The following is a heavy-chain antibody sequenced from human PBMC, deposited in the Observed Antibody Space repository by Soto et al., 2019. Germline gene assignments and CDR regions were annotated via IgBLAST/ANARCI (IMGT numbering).Heavy chain of an antibody. CDR1: GFTFSDYW. CDR2: IKRDGSTT. D-gene: IGHD3-10*01. V-gene: IGHV3-74*01. J-gene: IGHJ6*03. Sequence: PGGSLRLSCAASGFTFSDYWMHWVRQAPGKGLEWVSRIKRDGSTTNYADSVKGRFTISRDNSKNTLSLQMSSLRAEDTALYYCASDYHYYMDVRGKGTTVTVSS. CDR3: ASDYHYYMDV.